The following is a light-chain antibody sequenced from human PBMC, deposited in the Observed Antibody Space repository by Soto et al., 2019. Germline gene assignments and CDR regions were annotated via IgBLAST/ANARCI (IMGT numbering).Light chain of an antibody. V-gene: IGKV3-11*01. J-gene: IGKJ5*01. CDR2: DTS. CDR3: QQRNSWPPTFT. Sequence: EIFLTQSPDTLSLSPGERATLSCRASQSVGSFLAWYQQKPGQAPRLLIYDTSIRATGIPARFSGSGSGTDFTLTISSLEPEDFAVYYCQQRNSWPPTFTFGQGTRLEIK. CDR1: QSVGSF.